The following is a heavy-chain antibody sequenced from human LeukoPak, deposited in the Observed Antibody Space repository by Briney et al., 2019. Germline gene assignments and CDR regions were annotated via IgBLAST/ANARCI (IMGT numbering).Heavy chain of an antibody. J-gene: IGHJ4*02. CDR1: GFTFSDYY. CDR2: ISSSGSTI. D-gene: IGHD1-26*01. V-gene: IGHV3-11*01. CDR3: ARDGRGGIYLGWGPINYFDD. Sequence: GGSLRLSCAASGFTFSDYYMSWIRQAPGKGLEWVSYISSSGSTIYYADSVKGRFTISRDNAKNSLYLQMNSLRAEDTAVYYCARDGRGGIYLGWGPINYFDDWGQGTLVTVSS.